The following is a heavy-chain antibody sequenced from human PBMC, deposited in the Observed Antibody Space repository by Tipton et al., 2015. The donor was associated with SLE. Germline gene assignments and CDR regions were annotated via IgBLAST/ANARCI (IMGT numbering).Heavy chain of an antibody. CDR2: ISSSSYI. CDR1: GFIFSTYS. CDR3: ARGSGAFDI. V-gene: IGHV3-21*01. D-gene: IGHD1-26*01. Sequence: GSLRLSCAASGFIFSTYSMNWVRQAPGKGLEWVSSISSSSYIYYADSLKGRFTISRDNAKNSLYLQMSSLRAEDTAVYYCARGSGAFDIWGQGTMVTVSS. J-gene: IGHJ3*02.